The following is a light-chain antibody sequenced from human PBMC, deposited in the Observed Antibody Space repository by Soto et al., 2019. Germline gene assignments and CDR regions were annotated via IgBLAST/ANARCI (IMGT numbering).Light chain of an antibody. Sequence: QYALTQPASASGSPGQSITISCTGTSNDVGAYNHVSWYQQRPGKAPKVVIFEVNSRPSGVSSRFSGSKSGNMASLTISGLQTEDEADYYCASHTTSRTWVFGGGTKLTVL. V-gene: IGLV2-14*01. CDR3: ASHTTSRTWV. CDR1: SNDVGAYNH. J-gene: IGLJ3*02. CDR2: EVN.